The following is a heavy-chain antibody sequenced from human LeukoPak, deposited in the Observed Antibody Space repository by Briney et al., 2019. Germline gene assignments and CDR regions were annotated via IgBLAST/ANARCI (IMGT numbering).Heavy chain of an antibody. CDR3: AKDRRDIVVVPAAILDY. Sequence: GGSLRLSCAASGFTFSSYSMNWVRQAPGKGLEWVSAISGSGGSTYYADSVKGRFTISRDNSKNTLYLQMNSLRAEDTAVYYCAKDRRDIVVVPAAILDYWGQGTLVTVSS. J-gene: IGHJ4*02. CDR2: ISGSGGST. CDR1: GFTFSSYS. D-gene: IGHD2-2*02. V-gene: IGHV3-23*01.